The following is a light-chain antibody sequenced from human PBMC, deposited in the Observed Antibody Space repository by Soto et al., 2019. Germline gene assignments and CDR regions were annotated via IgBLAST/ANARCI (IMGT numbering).Light chain of an antibody. CDR3: QQYGSSPPIT. CDR1: QGVITT. Sequence: EIIMTQSPGTLSVSRGETATLSCKAAQGVITTFAWYQQKSGESPRLLIYDVSNRATGVPDRFSGIGSGTDFTLTISRLEPADFAVYYCQQYGSSPPITFGQGTRLEI. J-gene: IGKJ5*01. V-gene: IGKV3-20*01. CDR2: DVS.